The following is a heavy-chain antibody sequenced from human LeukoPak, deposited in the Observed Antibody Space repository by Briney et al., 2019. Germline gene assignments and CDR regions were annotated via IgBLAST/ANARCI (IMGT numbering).Heavy chain of an antibody. J-gene: IGHJ3*02. Sequence: SETLSLTCTVSGGSISSYYWSWIRQPPGEGLEWIGYIYYSGSTNYNPSLKSRVAMSVDTSKNQFSLKLSSVTAADTAVYYCARDAWAFDIWGQGTMVTVSS. CDR2: IYYSGST. CDR3: ARDAWAFDI. V-gene: IGHV4-59*12. CDR1: GGSISSYY.